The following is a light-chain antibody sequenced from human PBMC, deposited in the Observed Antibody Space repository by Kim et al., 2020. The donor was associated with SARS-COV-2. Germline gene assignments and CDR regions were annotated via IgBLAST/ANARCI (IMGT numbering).Light chain of an antibody. CDR1: GSDVGGYDF. CDR2: AVA. CDR3: ASYTSGSTWV. Sequence: SITTSCTGAGSDVGGYDFVSWYQQHPGKAPKLMIYAVAIRPSGVSNRFSGSKSGNTASLTVSGLQAEDEADYYCASYTSGSTWVFGEGTKVTVL. V-gene: IGLV2-14*04. J-gene: IGLJ3*02.